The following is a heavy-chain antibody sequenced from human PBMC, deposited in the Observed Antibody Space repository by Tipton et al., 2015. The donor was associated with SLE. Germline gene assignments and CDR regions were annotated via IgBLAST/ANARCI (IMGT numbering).Heavy chain of an antibody. J-gene: IGHJ4*02. CDR1: GFTFSNYA. Sequence: LRLSCAASGFTFSNYAMHWVRQAPGKGLEWVAVISYDGRNKYYADSVKGRFTISRDNSKNTLYLQMNSLRAEDTAVYYCAREGLWYSSGWYDYWGQGTLVTVSS. V-gene: IGHV3-30*04. D-gene: IGHD6-19*01. CDR2: ISYDGRNK. CDR3: AREGLWYSSGWYDY.